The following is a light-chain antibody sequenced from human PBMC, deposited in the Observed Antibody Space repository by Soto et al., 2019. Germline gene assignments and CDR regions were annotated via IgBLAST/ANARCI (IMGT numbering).Light chain of an antibody. Sequence: IRMTQSPSSFSASTEDRVTITCRASQSISTYVNWYQQTPGKAPXXLIYAASSFRSGGPSRCSGGGSGTDFTLTISSLQSEDVAIYYCQQYFTTPLFGQGTRLEIK. J-gene: IGKJ5*01. CDR1: QSISTY. CDR3: QQYFTTPL. CDR2: AAS. V-gene: IGKV1-39*01.